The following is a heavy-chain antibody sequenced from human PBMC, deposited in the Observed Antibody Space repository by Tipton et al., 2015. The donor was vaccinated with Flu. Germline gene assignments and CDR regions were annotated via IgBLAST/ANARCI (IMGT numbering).Heavy chain of an antibody. CDR1: GGSVSSGSYY. V-gene: IGHV4-61*02. J-gene: IGHJ3*02. D-gene: IGHD3-3*01. CDR2: LYTNGNT. Sequence: LRLSCTVSGGSVSSGSYYWSWVRQPAGKGLEWIGRLYTNGNTNYNPSLKSRVTISVDTSKNQFSLKVTSVTAADTAVYYCARSRIIRLDAFGIWGQGTMVTVSS. CDR3: ARSRIIRLDAFGI.